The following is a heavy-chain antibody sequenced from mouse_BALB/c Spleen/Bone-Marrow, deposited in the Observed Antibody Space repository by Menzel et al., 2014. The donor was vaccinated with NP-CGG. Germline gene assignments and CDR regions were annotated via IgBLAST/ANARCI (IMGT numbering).Heavy chain of an antibody. V-gene: IGHV1-54*01. D-gene: IGHD2-13*01. CDR3: ARRDYSFAY. CDR1: GYAFTNYL. CDR2: INPGSGGT. J-gene: IGHJ3*01. Sequence: QVQLKQSGAELVRPGTSVKVSCKASGYAFTNYLIEWVKQRPGQGLEWIGVINPGSGGTNYNEKFKGKATLTADESSSTAYMQLSSLTSDDSAVYFCARRDYSFAYWGQGTLVTVSA.